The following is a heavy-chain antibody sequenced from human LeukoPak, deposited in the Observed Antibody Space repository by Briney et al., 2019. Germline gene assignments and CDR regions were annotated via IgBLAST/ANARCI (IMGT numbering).Heavy chain of an antibody. D-gene: IGHD4-17*01. Sequence: PGGSLRLSCAASGFTFDDFGMHWVRQTPGEGLEWVSTIPWNGANTGYADSVKGRFTISRDNAKSSLSLQMKSLSPEDTALYYCARSSTTVTTRYFDLWGRGTLVTVSS. J-gene: IGHJ2*01. CDR3: ARSSTTVTTRYFDL. CDR2: IPWNGANT. V-gene: IGHV3-20*04. CDR1: GFTFDDFG.